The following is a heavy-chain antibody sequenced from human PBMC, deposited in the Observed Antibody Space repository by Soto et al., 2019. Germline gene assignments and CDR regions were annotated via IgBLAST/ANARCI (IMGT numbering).Heavy chain of an antibody. J-gene: IGHJ4*02. CDR3: VRLWT. Sequence: EVQLLESGGALVQPGGSLRLSCAASGFSFDRHTMSWVRQAPGKGLEWVSSVSGSGSSTYYADSVRGRFTISRDNSKNMLYLQMNSLRVEDTAVYYCVRLWTWGQGNLVTVSS. D-gene: IGHD1-1*01. CDR1: GFSFDRHT. CDR2: VSGSGSST. V-gene: IGHV3-23*01.